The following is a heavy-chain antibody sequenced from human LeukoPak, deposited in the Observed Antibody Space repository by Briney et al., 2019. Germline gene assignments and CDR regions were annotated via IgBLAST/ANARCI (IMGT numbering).Heavy chain of an antibody. D-gene: IGHD2-15*01. J-gene: IGHJ5*02. CDR2: TNPNTGGT. Sequence: ASVKVSCKASGYTFTGYHIHWVRQAPGQGLEWMGWTNPNTGGTNYAQKFQGRVTMTRDMSISTAYIELNRLRSDDTAVYYCARGYCTGDSCSGAWFDPWGRGTLVTVSS. CDR1: GYTFTGYH. V-gene: IGHV1-2*02. CDR3: ARGYCTGDSCSGAWFDP.